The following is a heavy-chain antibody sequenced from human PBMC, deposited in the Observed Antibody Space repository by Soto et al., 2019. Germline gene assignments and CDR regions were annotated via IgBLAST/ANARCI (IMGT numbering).Heavy chain of an antibody. Sequence: SETLSLTCTVSGGSISSYYWSWIRQPPGKGLEWIGYIYYSGSTNYNPSLKSRVTISVDTSKNQFSLKLSSVTAADTAVYYCARVRREIQAFSYYYYMDVWGKGTTVTVSS. CDR3: ARVRREIQAFSYYYYMDV. CDR2: IYYSGST. D-gene: IGHD5-18*01. V-gene: IGHV4-59*01. CDR1: GGSISSYY. J-gene: IGHJ6*03.